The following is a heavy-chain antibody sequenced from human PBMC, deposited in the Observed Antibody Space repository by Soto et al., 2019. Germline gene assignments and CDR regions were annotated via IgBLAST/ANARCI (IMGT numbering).Heavy chain of an antibody. CDR1: GYSISSGNY. J-gene: IGHJ6*02. CDR2: LYHIGST. V-gene: IGHV4-38-2*01. CDR3: RSRTSCYDESCVDV. D-gene: IGHD2-2*01. Sequence: SETLSLTCAVSGYSISSGNYWAWIRQPPGRGLEWIGSLYHIGSTHYNTSLKSRVTISVDTSKNHFSLELSSVTAADTAIYYCRSRTSCYDESCVDVWGQGTMVTVSS.